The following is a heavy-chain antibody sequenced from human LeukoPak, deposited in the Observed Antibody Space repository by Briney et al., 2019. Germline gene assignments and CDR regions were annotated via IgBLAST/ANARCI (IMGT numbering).Heavy chain of an antibody. J-gene: IGHJ4*02. V-gene: IGHV1-69*13. CDR3: AKGDSSWYIY. CDR2: IIPIFGTA. CDR1: GGTFSSYA. D-gene: IGHD6-13*01. Sequence: ASVKVSCKASGGTFSSYAISWVRQAPGQGLEWMGGIIPIFGTANYAQKFQGRVTVTADESTSTAYMELSSLRSEDTAVYYCAKGDSSWYIYWGQGTLVTVSS.